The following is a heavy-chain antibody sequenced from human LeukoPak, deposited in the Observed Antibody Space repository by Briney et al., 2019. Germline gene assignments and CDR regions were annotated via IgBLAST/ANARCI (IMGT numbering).Heavy chain of an antibody. J-gene: IGHJ5*02. Sequence: SETLSLTCTVSGGSISSSSYYWGWIRQPPGKGLEWIGSIYYSGSTYYNPSLKSRVTISVDTSKNQFSLKLSSVTAADTAVYYCARTEGRYCSGGSCYSNWFDPWGQGTLVTVSS. D-gene: IGHD2-15*01. CDR1: GGSISSSSYY. CDR3: ARTEGRYCSGGSCYSNWFDP. CDR2: IYYSGST. V-gene: IGHV4-39*01.